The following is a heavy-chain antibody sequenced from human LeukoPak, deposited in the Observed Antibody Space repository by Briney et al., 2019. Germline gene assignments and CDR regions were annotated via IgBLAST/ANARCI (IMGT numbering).Heavy chain of an antibody. V-gene: IGHV3-30*18. J-gene: IGHJ3*02. Sequence: TGGSLRLSCAASGFTFSSYGMHWVRQAPGKGLEWVAVISYDGSNKYYADSVKGRFTISRDNSKNTLYLQMNSLRAEDTAVYYCAKGRPDCSGGSCYYDGDAFDIWGQGTMVTVSS. D-gene: IGHD2-15*01. CDR3: AKGRPDCSGGSCYYDGDAFDI. CDR1: GFTFSSYG. CDR2: ISYDGSNK.